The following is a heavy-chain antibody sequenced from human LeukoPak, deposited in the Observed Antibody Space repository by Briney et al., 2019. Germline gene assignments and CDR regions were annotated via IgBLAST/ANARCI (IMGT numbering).Heavy chain of an antibody. CDR1: GFTFSSYG. D-gene: IGHD3-10*01. CDR2: ISYDGSNK. Sequence: GRSLRLSCAASGFTFSSYGMHWVRQAPGKGLEWVAVISYDGSNKYYADSVKGRFTISRDNSKNTLYLQMNSLRAEGTAVYYCARDLNYYGSGSYYNGDYWGQGTLVTVSS. CDR3: ARDLNYYGSGSYYNGDY. V-gene: IGHV3-30-3*01. J-gene: IGHJ4*02.